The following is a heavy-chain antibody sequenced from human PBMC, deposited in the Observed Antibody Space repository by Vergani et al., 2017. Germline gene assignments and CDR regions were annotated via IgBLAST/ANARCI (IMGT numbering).Heavy chain of an antibody. V-gene: IGHV3-33*01. CDR3: ARDLRLLYNRFDP. CDR2: TWYDGNNK. Sequence: QVQMVESGGGVVQPGRSLRLSCAAFGFTFNQYGMHWVRQAPGKGLVGVTVTWYDGNNKQYADSVKGRFTISRDNSKITMYLQMNSLIDEDTGVYYCARDLRLLYNRFDPWGQGTLVTVSS. J-gene: IGHJ5*02. CDR1: GFTFNQYG. D-gene: IGHD1-14*01.